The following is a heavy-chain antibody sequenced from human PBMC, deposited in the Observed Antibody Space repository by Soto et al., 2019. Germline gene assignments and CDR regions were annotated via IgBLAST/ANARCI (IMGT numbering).Heavy chain of an antibody. V-gene: IGHV2-5*02. Sequence: QITLQESGPTLLKPTQTLTLTCPFSGFSLTTSGVGEGWIRPPPGKALEWLALIYWDDDKSYSPYLTSRLTITKDNANNQVVLTMTNMDQADTATYFCAHRTTTVTWWFDPWGPGTLVTVYS. D-gene: IGHD4-17*01. CDR1: GFSLTTSGVG. CDR2: IYWDDDK. J-gene: IGHJ5*02. CDR3: AHRTTTVTWWFDP.